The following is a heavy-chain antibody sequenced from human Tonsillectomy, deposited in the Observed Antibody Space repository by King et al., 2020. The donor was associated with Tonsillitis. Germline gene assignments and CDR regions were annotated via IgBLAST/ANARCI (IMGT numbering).Heavy chain of an antibody. Sequence: VQLVEAGGGLVQPGGSLKRSCAASGFNFSGAAMHWGRQASGEGLELVGRIRSQDKSYATAYAASVKGRFTISRDDSKNTAYLQMNSLKTEDTAVYYCTTGRDFDYWGQGALVTVSS. J-gene: IGHJ4*02. V-gene: IGHV3-73*02. D-gene: IGHD3-10*01. CDR3: TTGRDFDY. CDR1: GFNFSGAA. CDR2: IRSQDKSYAT.